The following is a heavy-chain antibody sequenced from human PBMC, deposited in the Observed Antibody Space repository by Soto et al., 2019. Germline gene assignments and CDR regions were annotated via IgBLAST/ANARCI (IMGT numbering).Heavy chain of an antibody. J-gene: IGHJ6*02. D-gene: IGHD3-3*01. CDR1: GFTFSNAW. Sequence: GGSLRLSCAASGFTFSNAWMNWVRQAPGKGLEWVGRIKSKTDGGTTDYAAPVKGRFTISRDDSKNTLYLQMNSLKTEDTAVYYCTTDGAFFFGVVTQYGMDVWGQGTTVTVSS. CDR2: IKSKTDGGTT. CDR3: TTDGAFFFGVVTQYGMDV. V-gene: IGHV3-15*07.